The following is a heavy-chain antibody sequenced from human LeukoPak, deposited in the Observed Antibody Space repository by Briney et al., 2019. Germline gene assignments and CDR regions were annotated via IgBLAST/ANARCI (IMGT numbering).Heavy chain of an antibody. CDR2: INHSGST. J-gene: IGHJ2*01. D-gene: IGHD3-22*01. V-gene: IGHV4-34*01. CDR1: GGSFSVFY. Sequence: SETLSLTCALYGGSFSVFYWSWIRQPPGKGLEWIGEINHSGSTNYNPSLKSRFTISVDASKNQFSLKLSSVTAAGTAVYYCGIASYESGGYVNWYFDLWGRGTLVTVSS. CDR3: GIASYESGGYVNWYFDL.